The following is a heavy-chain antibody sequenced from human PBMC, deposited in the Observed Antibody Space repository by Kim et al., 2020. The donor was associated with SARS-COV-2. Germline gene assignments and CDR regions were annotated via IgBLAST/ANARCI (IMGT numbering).Heavy chain of an antibody. CDR2: ISGTSIYT. J-gene: IGHJ6*02. CDR3: ARDTTSAAADSYYGMDV. CDR1: GFTFSDYY. D-gene: IGHD6-13*01. Sequence: GGSLRLSCAASGFTFSDYYMSWIRQAPGKGLEWVSYISGTSIYTNYADSVKGRFTISRDNARKSLYLQMNSLRAEDTAVYYCARDTTSAAADSYYGMDVWGQGTPVIVSS. V-gene: IGHV3-11*06.